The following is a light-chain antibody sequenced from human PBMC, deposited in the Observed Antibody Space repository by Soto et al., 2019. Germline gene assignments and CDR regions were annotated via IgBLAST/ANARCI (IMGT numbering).Light chain of an antibody. CDR1: SSDVGSFNR. V-gene: IGLV2-18*02. CDR3: SSFTSSDTYV. CDR2: DVN. J-gene: IGLJ1*01. Sequence: QSALTQPPSVSGSPGQSVAISCTGTSSDVGSFNRVSWYQQSPGSVPKLMIYDVNNRPSGVPDRFSVSKSGNAASLTISGLQAEDESDYYCSSFTSSDTYVFGTGTKLTVL.